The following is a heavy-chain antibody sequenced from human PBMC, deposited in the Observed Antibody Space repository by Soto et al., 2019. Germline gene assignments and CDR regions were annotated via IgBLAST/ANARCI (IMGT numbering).Heavy chain of an antibody. J-gene: IGHJ3*02. D-gene: IGHD3-3*01. V-gene: IGHV3-74*01. CDR3: ARGNTYYDFWSGPGGDAFDI. CDR2: INSDGSST. Sequence: EVQLVESGGGLVQPGGSLRLSCAASGFTFSSYWMHWVRQAPGKGLVWVSRINSDGSSTSYADSVKGRFTISRDNSKNTLYLQMGSLRAEDMAVYYCARGNTYYDFWSGPGGDAFDIWGQGTMVTVSS. CDR1: GFTFSSYW.